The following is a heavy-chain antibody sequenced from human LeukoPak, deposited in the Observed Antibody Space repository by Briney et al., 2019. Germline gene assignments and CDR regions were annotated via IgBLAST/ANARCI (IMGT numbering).Heavy chain of an antibody. CDR1: GFTFSSYS. D-gene: IGHD3-9*01. CDR2: ISSSSSYI. J-gene: IGHJ3*02. V-gene: IGHV3-21*04. Sequence: PGGSLRLSCAASGFTFSSYSMNWVRQAPGKGLEWVSSISSSSSYIYYADSVKGRFTISRDNAKNSLYLQMNSLRAEDTAVYYCARAINYDILTGYYHDAFDIWGQGTMVTVSS. CDR3: ARAINYDILTGYYHDAFDI.